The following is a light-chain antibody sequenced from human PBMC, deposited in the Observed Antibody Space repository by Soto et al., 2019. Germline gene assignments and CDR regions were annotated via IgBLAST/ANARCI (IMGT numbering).Light chain of an antibody. J-gene: IGKJ1*01. V-gene: IGKV3-15*01. CDR3: HQYNDWPLT. CDR1: QSVSSN. Sequence: EIVMTQSPVTLSVSPGERATLSCRASQSVSSNLAWYQQKPGQAPSLLIYGAFTRATGIPARFSGTGSGTEFTLTISSLQSEDFALDYCHQYNDWPLTFGQGTKVDI. CDR2: GAF.